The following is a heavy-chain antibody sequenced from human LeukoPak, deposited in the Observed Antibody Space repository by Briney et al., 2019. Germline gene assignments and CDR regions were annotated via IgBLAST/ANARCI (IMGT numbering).Heavy chain of an antibody. CDR3: TTRLQHHFDY. Sequence: GGSLRLSCAASGFTFINYAMTWVRQAPGKGLEWVSTISGSGSSTYYADSVRGRFTISRDDFLNMVHLQMNSLTVEDTAVYYCTTRLQHHFDYWGQGAQVTVSS. D-gene: IGHD1-1*01. V-gene: IGHV3-23*01. CDR1: GFTFINYA. J-gene: IGHJ4*02. CDR2: ISGSGSST.